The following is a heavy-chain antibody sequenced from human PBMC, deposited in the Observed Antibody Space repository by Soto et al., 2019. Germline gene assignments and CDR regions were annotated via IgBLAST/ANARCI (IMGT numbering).Heavy chain of an antibody. D-gene: IGHD2-2*01. CDR1: GYTFTGYY. CDR2: INPNSGGT. CDR3: ARDLVVPAAIPDYYYYGMAG. V-gene: IGHV1-2*04. J-gene: IGHJ6*02. Sequence: SSVKVSCKASGYTFTGYYMHWVRQAPGQGLEWMGWINPNSGGTNYAQKFQGWVTMTRDTSISTAYMELSRLRSDDTAVYYCARDLVVPAAIPDYYYYGMAGWGRGTTVSVYS.